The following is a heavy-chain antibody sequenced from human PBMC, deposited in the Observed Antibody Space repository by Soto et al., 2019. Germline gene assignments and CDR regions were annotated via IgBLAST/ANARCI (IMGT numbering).Heavy chain of an antibody. J-gene: IGHJ4*02. CDR3: ARVADSSSWFSSTGNDY. Sequence: SETLSLTCTVSGGSISSYYWSWIRQPPGKGLEWIGYIYYSGSTNYNPSLKSRVTISVDTSKNQFSLKLSSVTAADTAVYYCARVADSSSWFSSTGNDYWGQGTLVTVSS. V-gene: IGHV4-59*01. D-gene: IGHD6-13*01. CDR1: GGSISSYY. CDR2: IYYSGST.